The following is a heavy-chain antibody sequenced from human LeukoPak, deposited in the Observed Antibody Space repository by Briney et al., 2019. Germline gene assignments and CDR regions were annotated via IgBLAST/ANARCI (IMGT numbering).Heavy chain of an antibody. CDR1: GFTSSDYY. CDR2: ISSSSSYT. J-gene: IGHJ4*02. D-gene: IGHD6-19*01. CDR3: AGDSSGGSDY. Sequence: PGGSLRLSCAASGFTSSDYYMSWIRQAPRKVLEWVSYISSSSSYTNYADSVKGRFTISRDNDKNSLYLQMNSVRAEDTAVYYCAGDSSGGSDYWGQGTLVTVSS. V-gene: IGHV3-11*06.